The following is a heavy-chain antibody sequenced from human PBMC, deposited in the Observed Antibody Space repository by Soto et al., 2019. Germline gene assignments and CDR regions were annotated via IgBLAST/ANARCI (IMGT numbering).Heavy chain of an antibody. J-gene: IGHJ1*01. V-gene: IGHV3-74*01. Sequence: VQLVESGGGVVQPGRSLRLSCAASGFTFSSYGMHWVRQTPEKGLVWVAGINGDGTITAYADSVKGRFTISRDNAKSTLYLQMNSLTIEDTALYYCVRDFRWGQGTLVTVSS. CDR3: VRDFR. CDR1: GFTFSSYG. CDR2: INGDGTIT.